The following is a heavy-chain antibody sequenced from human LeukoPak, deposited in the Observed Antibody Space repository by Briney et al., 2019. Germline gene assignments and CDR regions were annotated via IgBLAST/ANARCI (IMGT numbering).Heavy chain of an antibody. CDR3: AREYYDILTGYQGYNWFDP. CDR2: IYYSGGT. V-gene: IGHV4-30-4*08. J-gene: IGHJ5*02. CDR1: GGSISSSSYY. D-gene: IGHD3-9*01. Sequence: PSETLSLTCTVSGGSISSSSYYWGWVRQPPGKGLEWIGYIYYSGGTYYNPSLKSRVTISVDTSKNQFSLKLSSVTAADTAVYYCAREYYDILTGYQGYNWFDPWGQGTLVTVSS.